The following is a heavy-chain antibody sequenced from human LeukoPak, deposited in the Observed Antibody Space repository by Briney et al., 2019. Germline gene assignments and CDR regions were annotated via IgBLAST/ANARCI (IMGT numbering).Heavy chain of an antibody. D-gene: IGHD3-10*01. Sequence: ASVKVSCKESGYTFTNYYIHWVRQAPGQGLEWMGIINPSGGNTNYAQTFQGRVSMTRDMSTSKVYMELSSLRSEDTAVYFCARDYGSTVRGTFQHWGQGTLVTVSS. CDR3: ARDYGSTVRGTFQH. V-gene: IGHV1-46*01. CDR2: INPSGGNT. J-gene: IGHJ1*01. CDR1: GYTFTNYY.